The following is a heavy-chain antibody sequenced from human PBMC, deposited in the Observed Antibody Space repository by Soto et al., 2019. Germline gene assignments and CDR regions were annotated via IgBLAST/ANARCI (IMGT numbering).Heavy chain of an antibody. Sequence: PSETLSLTCVVSGDSISSGHYWGWIRQPPGKGLEWLGSISYGGRTYFNPSLLSRSTMSVDTTKNQISVKLSSLTAADTAVYYCTRMAGYCSGGSCHRPDYWGQGTLVTVSS. V-gene: IGHV4-38-2*01. CDR3: TRMAGYCSGGSCHRPDY. CDR1: GDSISSGHY. D-gene: IGHD2-15*01. CDR2: ISYGGRT. J-gene: IGHJ4*02.